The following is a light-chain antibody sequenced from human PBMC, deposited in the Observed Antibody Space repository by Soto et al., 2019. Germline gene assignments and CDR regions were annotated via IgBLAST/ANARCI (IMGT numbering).Light chain of an antibody. CDR3: CSYTSSATVI. V-gene: IGLV2-11*01. CDR2: SVN. J-gene: IGLJ2*01. CDR1: SSDVWSYDY. Sequence: QSVLIQPPSVSGSPGQSVTISCTGTSSDVWSYDYVSWYQQHPGTVPKPMIYSVNTQPSGVPDRFSGSKSGNTASMTISGLQAEDEAHYYCCSYTSSATVIFGGGTQLTVL.